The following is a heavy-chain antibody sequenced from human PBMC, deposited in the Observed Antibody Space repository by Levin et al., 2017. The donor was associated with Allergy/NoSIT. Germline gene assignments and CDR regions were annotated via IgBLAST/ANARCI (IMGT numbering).Heavy chain of an antibody. D-gene: IGHD2-8*02. CDR3: ATVPVYGMDV. Sequence: PSETLSLTCTISGAFISNYYWSWIRQPPGKGLEWIGFISYSGSTTYNPSLDSRTIISIDLSKNHFSLRLRSVTAAGTAVYYCATVPVYGMDVWGQGTTVTVS. J-gene: IGHJ6*02. V-gene: IGHV4-59*01. CDR1: GAFISNYY. CDR2: ISYSGST.